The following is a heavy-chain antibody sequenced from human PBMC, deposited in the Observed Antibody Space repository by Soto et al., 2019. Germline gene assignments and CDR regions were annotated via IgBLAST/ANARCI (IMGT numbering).Heavy chain of an antibody. CDR1: GVDFSGYA. V-gene: IGHV1-69*13. Sequence: SVKVSCKASGVDFSGYAFSWVRQAPGQGLEWMGGIMPLFGKPDYAQKFQGRVTITADESTSTTYMELSSLRSEDTALYFCASASSTSLLYYFDYWGQGTRVTVSS. D-gene: IGHD2-2*01. CDR3: ASASSTSLLYYFDY. CDR2: IMPLFGKP. J-gene: IGHJ4*02.